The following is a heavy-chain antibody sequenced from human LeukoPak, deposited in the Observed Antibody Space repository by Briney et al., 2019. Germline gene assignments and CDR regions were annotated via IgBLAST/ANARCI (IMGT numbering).Heavy chain of an antibody. CDR3: AKDLGDVDVSGYYRPGAFTF. D-gene: IGHD3-22*01. CDR2: ISGSAGTT. J-gene: IGHJ3*01. Sequence: GGSLRLSCAASGFTFKSYAMNWVRQAPGKGLEWVAVISGSAGTTYYADSVKGRFTISRDFTRNMLYLQMNRLRVDDTAVYYCAKDLGDVDVSGYYRPGAFTFWGQGTMVLVSS. CDR1: GFTFKSYA. V-gene: IGHV3-23*01.